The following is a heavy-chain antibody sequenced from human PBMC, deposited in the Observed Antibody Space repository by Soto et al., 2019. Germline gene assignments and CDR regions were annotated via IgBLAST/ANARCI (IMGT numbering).Heavy chain of an antibody. Sequence: QVQLQESGPGLVKPSQTLSLTCTVSGGSISTGGYYWSWIRQHPGKGLEWIGHIYYSGSTYHNPSLKSRLIISVDTSKHQFSLKLSSVTAADTAVYYCARLYETTGYYDEGWFDPWGQGTLVTVSS. CDR2: IYYSGST. CDR3: ARLYETTGYYDEGWFDP. J-gene: IGHJ5*02. CDR1: GGSISTGGYY. D-gene: IGHD3-22*01. V-gene: IGHV4-31*03.